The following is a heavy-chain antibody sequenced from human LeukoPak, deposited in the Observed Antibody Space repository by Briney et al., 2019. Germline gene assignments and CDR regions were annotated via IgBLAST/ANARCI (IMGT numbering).Heavy chain of an antibody. CDR1: GFTFSSYW. Sequence: GSLRLSCAASGFTFSSYWMSWVRQPPGKGLEWIGEINHSGSTNYNPSLKSRVTISVDTSKNQFSLKLSSVTAADTAVYYCARSRMAAAADFDYWGQGTLVTVSS. CDR2: INHSGST. CDR3: ARSRMAAAADFDY. V-gene: IGHV4-34*01. J-gene: IGHJ4*02. D-gene: IGHD6-13*01.